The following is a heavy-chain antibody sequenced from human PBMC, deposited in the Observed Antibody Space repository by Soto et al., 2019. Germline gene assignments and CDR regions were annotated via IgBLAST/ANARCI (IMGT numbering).Heavy chain of an antibody. D-gene: IGHD6-13*01. CDR2: IYYSGST. V-gene: IGHV4-59*08. CDR3: ARHGEHSSSWYFDY. CDR1: GGSTSSYY. J-gene: IGHJ4*02. Sequence: SETLSLTCTVSGGSTSSYYWSWIRQSPGKGLEWIGYIYYSGSTNYNPSLKSRVTISVDTSKNQFSLKLSSVTAADAAVYYCARHGEHSSSWYFDYWGQGTLVTVSS.